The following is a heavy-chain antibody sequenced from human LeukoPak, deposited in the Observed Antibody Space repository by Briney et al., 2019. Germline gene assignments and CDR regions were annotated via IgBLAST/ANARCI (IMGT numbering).Heavy chain of an antibody. CDR2: ISYDGSNK. V-gene: IGHV3-30*04. CDR3: ASKQLALFDY. CDR1: GFTFSSYA. J-gene: IGHJ4*02. D-gene: IGHD6-13*01. Sequence: PGGSLRLSCAASGFTFSSYAMHWDRQAPGKGLEWVAVISYDGSNKYYADSVKGRFTISRDNSKNTLYLQMNSLRAEATAVYYCASKQLALFDYWGQGTLVTVTS.